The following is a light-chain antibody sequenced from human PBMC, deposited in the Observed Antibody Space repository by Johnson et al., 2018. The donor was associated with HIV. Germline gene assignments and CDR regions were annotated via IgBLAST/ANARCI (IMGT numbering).Light chain of an antibody. Sequence: QSVLTQPPSVSAAPGQKVTISCSGSSSNIGNNYVSWYQQLPGTAPKLLIYENNKRPSGIPDRFSGSKSGTSATLGITGLQTGDEADYYCGTWDTSLSAGGFCGIGTKVTVL. V-gene: IGLV1-51*02. J-gene: IGLJ1*01. CDR2: ENN. CDR3: GTWDTSLSAGGF. CDR1: SSNIGNNY.